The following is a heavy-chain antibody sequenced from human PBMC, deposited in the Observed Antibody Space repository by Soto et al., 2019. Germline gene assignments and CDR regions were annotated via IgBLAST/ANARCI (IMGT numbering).Heavy chain of an antibody. V-gene: IGHV1-2*04. D-gene: IGHD6-13*01. Sequence: VKVSCKASGYTFTAYYIHWLRQAPGQGLEWLGWINPDTGGTDYAQKFQGWVTLTRDTSKTTAYMELSSLKSDDTAVLYCVRAVGWDGSSWYRGAYASWGQGTLVTVSS. CDR2: INPDTGGT. J-gene: IGHJ5*02. CDR3: VRAVGWDGSSWYRGAYAS. CDR1: GYTFTAYY.